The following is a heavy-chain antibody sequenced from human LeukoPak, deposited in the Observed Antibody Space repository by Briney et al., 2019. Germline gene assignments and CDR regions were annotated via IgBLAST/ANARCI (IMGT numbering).Heavy chain of an antibody. D-gene: IGHD3-16*01. CDR1: GFTFSRSA. CDR3: AKDGLYYDGSEHVYYFDS. CDR2: IIYSGGAT. J-gene: IGHJ4*02. V-gene: IGHV3-23*01. Sequence: GGSLRLSCAASGFTFSRSAMTWVRQGPGTGLEFVASIIYSGGATYYADSVKGRFTISRDNSKNTLYLQMNSLRAEDKALYYCAKDGLYYDGSEHVYYFDSWGQGTLVTVSS.